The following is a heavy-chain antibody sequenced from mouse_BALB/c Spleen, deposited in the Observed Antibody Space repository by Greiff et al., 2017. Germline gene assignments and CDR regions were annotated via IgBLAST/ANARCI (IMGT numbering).Heavy chain of an antibody. V-gene: IGHV5-6-4*01. CDR1: GFTFSSYT. CDR3: TREGGYGHYFDY. J-gene: IGHJ2*01. Sequence: EVKLMESGGGLVKPGGSLKLSCAASGFTFSSYTMSWVRQTPEKRLEWVATISSGGSYTYYPDSVKGRFTISRDNAKNTLYLQMSSLKSEDTAMYYCTREGGYGHYFDYWGQGTTLTVSS. D-gene: IGHD1-1*02. CDR2: ISSGGSYT.